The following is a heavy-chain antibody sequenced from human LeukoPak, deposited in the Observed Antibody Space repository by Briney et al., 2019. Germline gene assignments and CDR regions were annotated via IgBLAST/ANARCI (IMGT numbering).Heavy chain of an antibody. Sequence: PGGSLRLSCAASGFTFSSYAMHWVRQAPGKGLEWVAVISYDGSNKYYADSVEGRFTISRDNSKNTLYLQMNSLRAEDTAVYYCAKDHYYGSTWGYFDYWGQGTLVTVSS. CDR1: GFTFSSYA. CDR2: ISYDGSNK. V-gene: IGHV3-30*04. CDR3: AKDHYYGSTWGYFDY. J-gene: IGHJ4*02. D-gene: IGHD3-10*01.